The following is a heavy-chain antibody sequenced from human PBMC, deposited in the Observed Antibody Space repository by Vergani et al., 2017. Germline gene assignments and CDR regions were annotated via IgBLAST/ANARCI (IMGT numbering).Heavy chain of an antibody. CDR3: ARVGWSYYDSSGYYYAPGGWFDP. D-gene: IGHD3-22*01. V-gene: IGHV5-10-1*03. CDR2: IDPSDSYT. CDR1: GYSFTSYW. Sequence: EVQLMQSGAEVKKPGESLRISCKGSGYSFTSYWISWVRQMPGKGLEWMGRIDPSDSYTNYSPSFQGHVTISADKSISTAYLQWSSLKASDTAMYYCARVGWSYYDSSGYYYAPGGWFDPWGQGTLVTVSS. J-gene: IGHJ5*02.